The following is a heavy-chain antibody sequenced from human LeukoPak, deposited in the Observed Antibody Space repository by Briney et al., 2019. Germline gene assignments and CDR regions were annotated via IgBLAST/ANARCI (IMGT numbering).Heavy chain of an antibody. J-gene: IGHJ4*02. Sequence: PGGSLRLSCAASGFTFSNAWMSWVRQAPGKGLEWVGRIKSKTDGGTTDYAAPVEGRFTISRDDSKNTLYLQMNSLKTEDTAVYYCTTGPDTAMDTFDYWGQGTLVTVSS. CDR2: IKSKTDGGTT. D-gene: IGHD5-18*01. CDR3: TTGPDTAMDTFDY. V-gene: IGHV3-15*01. CDR1: GFTFSNAW.